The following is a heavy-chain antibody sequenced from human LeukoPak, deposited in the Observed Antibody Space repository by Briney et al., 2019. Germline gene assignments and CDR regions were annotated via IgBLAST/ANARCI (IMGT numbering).Heavy chain of an antibody. CDR1: GYMFNGYH. CDR3: ARGDQYYYCMDV. Sequence: ASVKVSCKASGYMFNGYHMHWVRQAPGQGLEWMGWINPNSGDTKYAQKFQGRATMTGDTSIRTGYMELSRLRFDDTAVYYRARGDQYYYCMDVWGKGTTVTVSS. CDR2: INPNSGDT. D-gene: IGHD2-2*01. V-gene: IGHV1-2*02. J-gene: IGHJ6*03.